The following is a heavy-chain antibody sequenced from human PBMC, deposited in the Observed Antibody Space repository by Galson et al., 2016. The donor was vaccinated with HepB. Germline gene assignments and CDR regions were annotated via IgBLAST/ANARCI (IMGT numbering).Heavy chain of an antibody. D-gene: IGHD6-19*01. CDR2: ISHTGNA. J-gene: IGHJ4*02. CDR1: GDSISSGDYS. V-gene: IGHV4-30-2*01. CDR3: AREDMTVAGTGGSLDC. Sequence: TLSLTCAASGDSISSGDYSWTWIRKPPGTGLEWIGHISHTGNAYYSPSLKSRVTMSVDRPKNHFSLHLASVTAADTAVYYCAREDMTVAGTGGSLDCWGQGTLVTVSS.